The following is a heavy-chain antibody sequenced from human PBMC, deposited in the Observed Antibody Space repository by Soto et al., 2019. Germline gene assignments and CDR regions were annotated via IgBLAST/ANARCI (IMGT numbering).Heavy chain of an antibody. CDR1: GGSISSGGYY. CDR3: ARVVAPKLYYDSSGSRHYYGMDV. D-gene: IGHD3-22*01. J-gene: IGHJ6*02. V-gene: IGHV4-31*03. CDR2: IYYSGST. Sequence: PSETMSLTCTVAGGSISSGGYYWSWIHQHPGKGLEWIGYIYYSGSTYYNPSLKSRVTISVDTSKNQFSLKLSSVTAADTAVYYCARVVAPKLYYDSSGSRHYYGMDVWGQGTTVTVSS.